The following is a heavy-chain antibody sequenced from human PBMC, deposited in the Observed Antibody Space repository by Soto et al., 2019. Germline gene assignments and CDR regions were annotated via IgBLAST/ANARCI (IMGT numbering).Heavy chain of an antibody. CDR1: GFTFSSYS. D-gene: IGHD4-17*01. Sequence: EVQLVESGGGLVQPGGSLRLSCAASGFTFSSYSMNWVRQAPGKGLEWVSYIDSSSGTIYYADSVKGRFTISRDNAKNSLYLQMNSLRDEDTAVYYCAREDGDLYWFDPWGQGTLVTVSS. CDR3: AREDGDLYWFDP. J-gene: IGHJ5*02. CDR2: IDSSSGTI. V-gene: IGHV3-48*02.